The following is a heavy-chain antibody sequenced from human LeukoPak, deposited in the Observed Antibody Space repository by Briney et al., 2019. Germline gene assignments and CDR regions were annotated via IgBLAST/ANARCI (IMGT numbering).Heavy chain of an antibody. D-gene: IGHD1-26*01. CDR1: GFTFSNYG. CDR2: IWYDGSNK. Sequence: GGSLRLSCAASGFTFSNYGMHWVRQAPGKGLEWVAVIWYDGSNKYYADSVKGRFTISRDNSKNTLYLQMNSLRAEDTAVYYCARGDTRGIGYYFDYWGQGTLVTVSS. J-gene: IGHJ4*02. V-gene: IGHV3-33*01. CDR3: ARGDTRGIGYYFDY.